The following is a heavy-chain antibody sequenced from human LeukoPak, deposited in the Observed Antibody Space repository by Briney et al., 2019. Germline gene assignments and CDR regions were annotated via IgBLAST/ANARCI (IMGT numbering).Heavy chain of an antibody. CDR1: GFTFSTYA. D-gene: IGHD1-26*01. CDR2: ISGSGGNT. Sequence: GGSLRLSCAASGFTFSTYAMSWVRQAPGKGLEWVSAISGSGGNTTYADFVKGRFTISRDNAKNTLSLQMNSLRAEDTAVYYCARVASYSSTSFDSWGQGTLVTVSS. J-gene: IGHJ4*02. CDR3: ARVASYSSTSFDS. V-gene: IGHV3-23*01.